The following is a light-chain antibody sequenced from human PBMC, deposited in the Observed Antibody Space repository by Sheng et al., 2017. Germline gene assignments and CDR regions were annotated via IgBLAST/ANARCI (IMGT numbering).Light chain of an antibody. J-gene: IGKJ5*01. Sequence: DIQMTQSPSSLSASVGDRVTITCQASQDIRNYLNWYQQKPGKAPKLLIYDASNLEVGVPSRFNGSGSGTHFTLTINSLQPEDIAIYYCQQCDEWITFGQGTRLDIK. CDR2: DAS. CDR3: QQCDEWIT. CDR1: QDIRNY. V-gene: IGKV1-33*01.